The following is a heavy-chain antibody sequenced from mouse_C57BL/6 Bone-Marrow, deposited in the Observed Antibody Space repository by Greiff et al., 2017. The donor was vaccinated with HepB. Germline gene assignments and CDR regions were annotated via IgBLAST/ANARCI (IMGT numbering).Heavy chain of an antibody. Sequence: EVHLVESEGGLVQPGSSMKLSCTASGFTFSDYYMAWVRQVPEKGLEWVANINYDGSSTYYLDSLKSRFIISRDNAKNILYLQMSSLKSEDTATYYCARYYYGSSYSWYFDVWGTGTTVTVSS. D-gene: IGHD1-1*01. CDR3: ARYYYGSSYSWYFDV. CDR1: GFTFSDYY. V-gene: IGHV5-16*01. J-gene: IGHJ1*03. CDR2: INYDGSST.